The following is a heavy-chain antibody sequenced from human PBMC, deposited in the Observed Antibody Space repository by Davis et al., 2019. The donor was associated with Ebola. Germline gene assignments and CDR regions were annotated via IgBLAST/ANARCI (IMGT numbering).Heavy chain of an antibody. Sequence: AAPVTVSCKASGYTFTSYSMHWVRQAPGQRLEWMGWIHAGNGNTKYSQKFQGRVTITRDTSASTAYMGLSSLRSEDTAVYYCARGSSKAYYYYGMDVWGQGTTVTVSS. CDR1: GYTFTSYS. V-gene: IGHV1-3*01. CDR2: IHAGNGNT. CDR3: ARGSSKAYYYYGMDV. J-gene: IGHJ6*02. D-gene: IGHD6-6*01.